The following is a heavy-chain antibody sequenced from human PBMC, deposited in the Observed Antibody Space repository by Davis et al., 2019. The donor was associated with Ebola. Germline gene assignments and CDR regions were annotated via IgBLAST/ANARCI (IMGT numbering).Heavy chain of an antibody. J-gene: IGHJ5*02. CDR3: ARGKTVAGTRGLSWFDP. V-gene: IGHV1-18*04. CDR1: GYTFTGYY. D-gene: IGHD6-19*01. CDR2: ISTYNGNT. Sequence: ASVKVSCKASGYTFTGYYMHWVRQAPGQGLEWMGWISTYNGNTNYAQKVQGRITMTTDTSTSTSYMELSSLRSEDTAVFYCARGKTVAGTRGLSWFDPWGPGTLVTVSS.